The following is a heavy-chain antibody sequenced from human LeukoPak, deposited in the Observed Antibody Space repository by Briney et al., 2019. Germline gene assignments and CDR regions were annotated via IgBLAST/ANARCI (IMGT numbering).Heavy chain of an antibody. D-gene: IGHD2-2*01. Sequence: GGSLRLSCAASGFTFSSYSMNWVRQAPVKGLEWVSSISSSSSYIYYADSVKGRFTISRDNAKNSLYLQMNSLRAEDTAVYYCARDPHCSSTSCFFDYWGQGTLVTVSS. V-gene: IGHV3-21*01. CDR1: GFTFSSYS. CDR2: ISSSSSYI. J-gene: IGHJ4*02. CDR3: ARDPHCSSTSCFFDY.